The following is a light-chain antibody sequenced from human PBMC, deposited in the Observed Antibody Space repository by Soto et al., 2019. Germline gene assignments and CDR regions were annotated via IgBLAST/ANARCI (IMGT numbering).Light chain of an antibody. CDR2: VAS. CDR3: QQYNAWPLT. J-gene: IGKJ4*01. CDR1: QSVNSN. V-gene: IGKV3-15*01. Sequence: EIVMTQSPATLSVSPGERVTLSCRASQSVNSNLAWYQQKPGHTPKLLIYVASTRATGIPARFSGSGSGTEFTLTISSLQSEDFAIYYCQQYNAWPLTFGGGTKVEFK.